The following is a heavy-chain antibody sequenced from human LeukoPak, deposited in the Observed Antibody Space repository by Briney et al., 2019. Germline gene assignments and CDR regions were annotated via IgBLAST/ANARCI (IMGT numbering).Heavy chain of an antibody. CDR3: ARVLTYSSSSVSAFDI. Sequence: PSETLSLTCTVSGGSLSSYYWSWIRQPPGKGLEWIGYIYYSRSTYDNPSLKSRVAISRDTSKNQFSLKLSSVTAADTAVYYCARVLTYSSSSVSAFDIWGQGAMVTVSS. CDR2: IYYSRST. J-gene: IGHJ3*02. V-gene: IGHV4-59*01. CDR1: GGSLSSYY. D-gene: IGHD6-13*01.